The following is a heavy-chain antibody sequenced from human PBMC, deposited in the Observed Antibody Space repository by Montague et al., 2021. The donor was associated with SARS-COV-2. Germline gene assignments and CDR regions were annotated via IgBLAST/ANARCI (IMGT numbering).Heavy chain of an antibody. CDR1: GGSFKNYY. CDR2: VHHDGSSGSA. Sequence: SETLSLTCTVSGGSFKNYYWSWIRQPPGKGLEWIGYVHHDGSSGSANYNPSVWSRVTISVDTSKKQFSLHLSSVTPADTAVYFCARVFDNSGYALDYWGQGIQVTVSS. V-gene: IGHV4-59*01. D-gene: IGHD5-12*01. CDR3: ARVFDNSGYALDY. J-gene: IGHJ4*02.